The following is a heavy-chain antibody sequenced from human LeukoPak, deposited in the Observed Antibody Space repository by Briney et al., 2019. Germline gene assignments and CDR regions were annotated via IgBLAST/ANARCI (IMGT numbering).Heavy chain of an antibody. CDR3: AREALGRYYFDL. D-gene: IGHD3-10*01. CDR1: GFTVSSNY. CDR2: AYSGGST. J-gene: IGHJ2*01. V-gene: IGHV3-66*01. Sequence: GGSLRLSCVASGFTVSSNYMSSVRQAPGNGLEGVSAAYSGGSTYYAASVKGRLTISRDNSKNTLYIEMNSLRAEDTAVYYCAREALGRYYFDLWGRGTLVTVSS.